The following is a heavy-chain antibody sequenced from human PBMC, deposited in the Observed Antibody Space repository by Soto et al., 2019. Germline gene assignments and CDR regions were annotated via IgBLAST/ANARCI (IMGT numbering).Heavy chain of an antibody. D-gene: IGHD4-4*01. CDR2: ISGSGGST. J-gene: IGHJ4*02. V-gene: IGHV3-23*01. Sequence: LRLSCAASGFTFSSYAMSWVRQAPGKGLGWVSAISGSGGSTYYADSVKGRFTISRDNSKNTLYLQMNSLRAEDTAVYYCAKDTGSRAVTTVSFDYWGQGTLVTVSS. CDR1: GFTFSSYA. CDR3: AKDTGSRAVTTVSFDY.